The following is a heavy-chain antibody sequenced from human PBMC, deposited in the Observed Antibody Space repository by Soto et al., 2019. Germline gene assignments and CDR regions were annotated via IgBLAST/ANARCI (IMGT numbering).Heavy chain of an antibody. CDR1: GYSFTSYW. J-gene: IGHJ6*02. V-gene: IGHV5-10-1*01. CDR3: ARHPSVVVVAATPNYYGMDV. D-gene: IGHD2-15*01. Sequence: PGESLKISCKGSGYSFTSYWISWVRQMPGKGLEWMGRIDPSDSYTNYSPSFQGHVTISADKSIGTAYLQWSSLKASDTAMYYCARHPSVVVVAATPNYYGMDVWGQGTTVTVS. CDR2: IDPSDSYT.